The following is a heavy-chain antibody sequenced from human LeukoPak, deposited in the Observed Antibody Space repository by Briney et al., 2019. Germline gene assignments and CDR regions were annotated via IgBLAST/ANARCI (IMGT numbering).Heavy chain of an antibody. J-gene: IGHJ4*02. CDR2: ISGSGGST. CDR1: GFTFSSYA. V-gene: IGHV3-23*01. D-gene: IGHD5-24*01. Sequence: GGSLRLSCAASGFTFSSYAMSWVRQAPGKGLEWVSAISGSGGSTYYSDSVKGRFTISRDNSKNTLYLQMNSLRAEDTAVYYCAKRYLNLRDGGSYFDYWGQGTLVTVSS. CDR3: AKRYLNLRDGGSYFDY.